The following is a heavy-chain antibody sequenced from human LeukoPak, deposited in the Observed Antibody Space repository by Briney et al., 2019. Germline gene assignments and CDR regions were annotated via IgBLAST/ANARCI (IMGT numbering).Heavy chain of an antibody. Sequence: AASVKVSCKASGGTFSSYAISWVRQAPGQGLEWMGGIIPIFGTANYAQKFQGRVTITADESTSTAYMELGSLRSEDTAVYYCARTPYYYDFWSANNIGLDYWGQGTLVTVSS. CDR1: GGTFSSYA. CDR3: ARTPYYYDFWSANNIGLDY. V-gene: IGHV1-69*13. CDR2: IIPIFGTA. D-gene: IGHD3-3*01. J-gene: IGHJ4*02.